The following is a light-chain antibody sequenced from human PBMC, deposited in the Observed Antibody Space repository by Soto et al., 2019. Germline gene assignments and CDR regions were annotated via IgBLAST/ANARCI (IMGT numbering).Light chain of an antibody. Sequence: QAVVTQEPSLTVSPGGTVTLTCGFSTGTVTSGHYPYWFQQRPGQGPRTLIYDTNNKHSWTPARFSGSVLGGKAALTLSGAQPDDVAEYYGLLSGVFGGGTKLTVL. J-gene: IGLJ2*01. CDR3: LLSGV. CDR1: TGTVTSGHY. V-gene: IGLV7-46*01. CDR2: DTN.